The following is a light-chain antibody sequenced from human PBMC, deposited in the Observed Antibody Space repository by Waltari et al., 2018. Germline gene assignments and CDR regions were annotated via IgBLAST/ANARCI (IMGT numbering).Light chain of an antibody. J-gene: IGKJ1*01. Sequence: DIVMTQSPDSLAVSLGARATINCKSSQYVLYSSNNKNYLAWYQQKPGQPPKLLIYWASARESGVPDRFSGSGSGTDFTLTISRLQAEDVAVYYCQEYYSTPRTFGQGTKVEIK. CDR2: WAS. CDR1: QYVLYSSNNKNY. V-gene: IGKV4-1*01. CDR3: QEYYSTPRT.